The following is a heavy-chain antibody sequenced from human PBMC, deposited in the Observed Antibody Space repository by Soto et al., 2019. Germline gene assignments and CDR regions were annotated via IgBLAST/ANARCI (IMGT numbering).Heavy chain of an antibody. J-gene: IGHJ4*02. CDR1: GGSISSGGYY. CDR2: IYYSGST. V-gene: IGHV4-31*03. Sequence: SETLSLTCTVSGGSISSGGYYWSWIRQHPGKGLELIGYIYYSGSTYYNPSLKSRVTISVDTSKNQFSLKLSSVTAADTAVYYCASHYVDYSPFDYWGQGALVTVSS. CDR3: ASHYVDYSPFDY. D-gene: IGHD4-17*01.